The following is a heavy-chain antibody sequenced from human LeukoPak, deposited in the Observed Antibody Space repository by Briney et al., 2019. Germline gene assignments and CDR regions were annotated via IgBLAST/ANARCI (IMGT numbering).Heavy chain of an antibody. J-gene: IGHJ4*02. V-gene: IGHV3-30-3*01. CDR2: ISYDGSNK. CDR3: AIDCSSTSCYN. Sequence: GRSLRLSCAASGFTFSSYAMHWVRQAPGKGLEWVAVISYDGSNKYYADSVKGRFTISRDNSKNTLYLQMNSLRAEDTAAYYCAIDCSSTSCYNWGQGTLVTVSS. D-gene: IGHD2-2*01. CDR1: GFTFSSYA.